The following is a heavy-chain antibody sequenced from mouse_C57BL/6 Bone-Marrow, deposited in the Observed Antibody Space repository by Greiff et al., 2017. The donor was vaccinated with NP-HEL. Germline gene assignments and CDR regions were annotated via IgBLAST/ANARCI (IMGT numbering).Heavy chain of an antibody. J-gene: IGHJ1*03. Sequence: QVQLQQSGAELVKPGASVKISCKASGYAFSSYWMNWVKQRPGKGLEWIGQIYPGDGDTNYNGKFKGKATLTADKSSSTAYMQLSSLTSEDSAVYFCARSRGITTVVAPRYFDVWGTGTTVTVSS. CDR3: ARSRGITTVVAPRYFDV. CDR2: IYPGDGDT. V-gene: IGHV1-80*01. CDR1: GYAFSSYW. D-gene: IGHD1-1*01.